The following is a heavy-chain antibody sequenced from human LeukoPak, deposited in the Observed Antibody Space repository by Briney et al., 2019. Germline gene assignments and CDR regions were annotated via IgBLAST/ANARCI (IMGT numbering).Heavy chain of an antibody. V-gene: IGHV3-23*01. Sequence: PGGSLRLSCAASGFTFSSYGMSWVRQAPGKGLEWVSAISGSGGMTYSADSVKGRFTISRDNSKDTLYLQMNSLRAEDTAIYYCAKGPFFYYDASGYNYFDSWGQGTLVTVSS. CDR3: AKGPFFYYDASGYNYFDS. CDR1: GFTFSSYG. CDR2: ISGSGGMT. J-gene: IGHJ4*02. D-gene: IGHD3-22*01.